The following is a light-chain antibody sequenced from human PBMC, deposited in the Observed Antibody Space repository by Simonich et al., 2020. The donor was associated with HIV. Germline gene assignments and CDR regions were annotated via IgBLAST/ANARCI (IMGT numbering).Light chain of an antibody. CDR3: HQSSSLPFT. J-gene: IGKJ3*01. V-gene: IGKV6-21*02. CDR1: HNIGSS. CDR2: YAS. Sequence: EIVLTQSPDFQSVTPKEKVTITCRASHNIGSSLHWYQQKPGQSPKLLIKYASQSISGVPSRFTGSGSGTDFPLTINSLEAEDATTYYCHQSSSLPFTFGPGTKVDIK.